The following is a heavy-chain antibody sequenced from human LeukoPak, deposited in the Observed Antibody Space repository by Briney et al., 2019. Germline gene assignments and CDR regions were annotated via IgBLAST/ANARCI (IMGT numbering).Heavy chain of an antibody. CDR2: IYHSGST. Sequence: PSETLSLTCTVSGYSISSGYYWGWIRQPAGKGLEWIGSIYHSGSTYYNPSLKSRVTISVDTSKNQFSLKLSSVTAADTAVYYCAGERPNYYGSGSYHPNWGQRTLVTVSS. CDR1: GYSISSGYY. CDR3: AGERPNYYGSGSYHPN. D-gene: IGHD3-10*01. J-gene: IGHJ4*02. V-gene: IGHV4-38-2*02.